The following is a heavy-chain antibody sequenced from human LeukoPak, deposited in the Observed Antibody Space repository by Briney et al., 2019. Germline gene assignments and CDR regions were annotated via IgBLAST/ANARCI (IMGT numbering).Heavy chain of an antibody. CDR1: GGSISSYY. Sequence: KPSXXXSLTCTVSGGSISSYYWSWIRQPPGKGLEWIGYIYYSGSTNYNPSLKSRVTISVDTSKHQFSLKLSSLTAADTAVYCCARVDLRYFDWLSTYYFDYWGQGTLVTVSS. D-gene: IGHD3-9*01. CDR3: ARVDLRYFDWLSTYYFDY. CDR2: IYYSGST. V-gene: IGHV4-59*01. J-gene: IGHJ4*02.